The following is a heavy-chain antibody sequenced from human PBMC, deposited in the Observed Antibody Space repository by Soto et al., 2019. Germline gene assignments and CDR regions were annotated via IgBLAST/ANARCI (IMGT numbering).Heavy chain of an antibody. CDR1: GGSFSSYG. D-gene: IGHD4-4*01. CDR2: INYSGST. Sequence: SETLSLTCAVYGGSFSSYGWSWIRQPPGKGLKKIGEINYSGSTKYNPSHKSRFTISLDTTKNQFSLKVSSAAAADTAVYYCARHSNRNYGLYFFDYWGLGALLTVSS. V-gene: IGHV4-34*01. CDR3: ARHSNRNYGLYFFDY. J-gene: IGHJ4*02.